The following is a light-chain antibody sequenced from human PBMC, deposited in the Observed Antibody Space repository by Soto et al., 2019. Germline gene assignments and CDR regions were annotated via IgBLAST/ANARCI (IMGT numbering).Light chain of an antibody. Sequence: EILMTQSPATLSVSPGERATLSCRASQSVSSNLAWYQQKPGQTPRLLIYDASNRAAGIPARFSGSGSGTDFTLTISSLEPEDFAVYYCQQRSNWPLTFGGGTKVDNK. CDR2: DAS. V-gene: IGKV3-11*01. CDR1: QSVSSN. CDR3: QQRSNWPLT. J-gene: IGKJ4*01.